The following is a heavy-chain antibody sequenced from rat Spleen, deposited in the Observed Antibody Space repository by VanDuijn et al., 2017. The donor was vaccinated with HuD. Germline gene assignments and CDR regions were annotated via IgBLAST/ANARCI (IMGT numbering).Heavy chain of an antibody. Sequence: EVQLVESGGGLVQPGRSLKLSCAASGFTFSDYYMAWVRQAPKKGLEWVASISYEGNNTYYGDSVKGRFAISRDNAKSTLYLQMNSLRSEDTATYYCARPHSSHYVMDAWGQGTSVTVSS. V-gene: IGHV5-22*01. J-gene: IGHJ4*01. CDR1: GFTFSDYY. CDR2: ISYEGNNT. CDR3: ARPHSSHYVMDA. D-gene: IGHD1-8*01.